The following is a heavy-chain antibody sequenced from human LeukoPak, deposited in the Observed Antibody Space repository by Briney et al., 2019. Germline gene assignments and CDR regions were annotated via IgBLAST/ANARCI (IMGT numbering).Heavy chain of an antibody. V-gene: IGHV3-53*01. Sequence: PGGSLRLSCAASGFTVSSNYMSWVRQAPGKGLEWVSIIYSGGSTFYADSVKGRFTISRDNSKNTLYLQMNSLRAEDTAVYYCAREAEPGAFDIWGQGTMVTVSS. J-gene: IGHJ3*02. D-gene: IGHD6-13*01. CDR2: IYSGGST. CDR3: AREAEPGAFDI. CDR1: GFTVSSNY.